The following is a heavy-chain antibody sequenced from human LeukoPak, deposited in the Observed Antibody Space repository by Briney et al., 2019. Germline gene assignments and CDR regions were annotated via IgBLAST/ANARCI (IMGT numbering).Heavy chain of an antibody. Sequence: SVKVSCKAFGYTFTSNYMHWVRQAPGQGLEWMGGIIPIFGTANYAQKFQGRVTITADKSTSTAYMELSSLRSEDTAVYYCAREMRYYGSGTFGYWGQGTLVTVSS. CDR3: AREMRYYGSGTFGY. J-gene: IGHJ4*02. CDR1: GYTFTSNY. D-gene: IGHD3-10*01. V-gene: IGHV1-69*06. CDR2: IIPIFGTA.